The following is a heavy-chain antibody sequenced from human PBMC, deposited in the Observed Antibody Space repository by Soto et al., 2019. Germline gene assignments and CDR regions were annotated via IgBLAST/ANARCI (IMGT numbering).Heavy chain of an antibody. D-gene: IGHD2-8*01. CDR2: ISVYNGNT. J-gene: IGHJ4*02. Sequence: QVQLVQSGVEVKKPGASVKVSCKTSGYSFDSFGVSWVRQAPGQGLEWMGWISVYNGNTSYAQKFQGRIFMTTDASTSTAYMELRSLRSDDTAVYYCARDGMNGGYLDYWGQGTLVTVSS. CDR3: ARDGMNGGYLDY. V-gene: IGHV1-18*01. CDR1: GYSFDSFG.